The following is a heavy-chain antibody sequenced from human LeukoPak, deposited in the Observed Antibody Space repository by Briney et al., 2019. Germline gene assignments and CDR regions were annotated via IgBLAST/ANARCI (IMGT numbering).Heavy chain of an antibody. CDR3: ARTGSTVTMLYPFDH. CDR1: GASISSGGYY. Sequence: PSETLSLTCTVSGASISSGGYYWSWIRQPPGKGLEWIGYIYYSGSTNYNPSLKSRVSISVDTSKNQFSLKLSSVTAADTAVYYCARTGSTVTMLYPFDHWGQGTLVTVSS. D-gene: IGHD4-17*01. CDR2: IYYSGST. V-gene: IGHV4-61*08. J-gene: IGHJ4*02.